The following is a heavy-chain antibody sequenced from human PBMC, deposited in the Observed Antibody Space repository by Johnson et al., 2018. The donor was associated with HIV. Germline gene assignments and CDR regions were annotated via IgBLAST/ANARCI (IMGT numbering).Heavy chain of an antibody. CDR3: AKDRRGKQQLVTGNDAFDI. D-gene: IGHD6-13*01. Sequence: VQLVESGGGLVQPGGSLRLSCAASGFTFSSYAMSWVRQAPGKGLEWVSGISGSGGSTNYADSVKGRFTISRDNAKNSLYLQMNSLRAEDTAVYYCAKDRRGKQQLVTGNDAFDIWGQGTMVTVSS. J-gene: IGHJ3*02. CDR1: GFTFSSYA. V-gene: IGHV3-23*04. CDR2: ISGSGGST.